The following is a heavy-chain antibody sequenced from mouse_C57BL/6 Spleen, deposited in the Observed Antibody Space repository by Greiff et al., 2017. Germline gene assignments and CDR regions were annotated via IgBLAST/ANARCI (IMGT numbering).Heavy chain of an antibody. CDR1: GYTFTDYY. CDR3: ARGRANYYGSSRYYFDY. D-gene: IGHD1-1*01. J-gene: IGHJ2*01. Sequence: EVQLQQSGPELVKPGASVKISCKASGYTFTDYYMNWVKQSHGKSLEWIGDINPNNGGTSYNQKFKGKATLTVDKSSSTAYMELRSLTSEDSAVYYCARGRANYYGSSRYYFDYWGQGTTLTVSS. V-gene: IGHV1-26*01. CDR2: INPNNGGT.